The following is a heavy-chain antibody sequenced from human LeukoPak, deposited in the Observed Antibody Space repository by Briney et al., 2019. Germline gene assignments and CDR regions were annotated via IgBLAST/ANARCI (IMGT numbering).Heavy chain of an antibody. D-gene: IGHD3-22*01. CDR1: GDSVSSNSAA. CDR2: TYYRSKWYN. J-gene: IGHJ3*02. Sequence: SQTLSLTCAISGDSVSSNSAAWNWTRQSPSRGLEWLGRTYYRSKWYNDYAVSVKSRIAINPDTSKNQFSLQLNSVTPEDTAVYFCARTSYYDSSGSYRDAFDIWGQGTVVSVSS. CDR3: ARTSYYDSSGSYRDAFDI. V-gene: IGHV6-1*01.